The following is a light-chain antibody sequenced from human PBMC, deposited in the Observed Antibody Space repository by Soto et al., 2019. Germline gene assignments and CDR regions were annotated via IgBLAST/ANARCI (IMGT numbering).Light chain of an antibody. CDR1: SSDVGSYNL. V-gene: IGLV2-23*01. CDR2: EGS. J-gene: IGLJ1*01. Sequence: QSVLTQPASVSGSPGQSITISCTGTSSDVGSYNLVSWYQQHPGKAPKLMIYEGSKRPSGVSNRFSGSKSGNTASLTISGLQAEYEADYYCCSYAGSSTYPYVFGPGTKVTVL. CDR3: CSYAGSSTYPYV.